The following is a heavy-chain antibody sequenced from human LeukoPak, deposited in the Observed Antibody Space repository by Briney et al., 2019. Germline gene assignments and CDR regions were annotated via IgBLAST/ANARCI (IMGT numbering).Heavy chain of an antibody. Sequence: PGGSLRLSCAVSRLTFSSYAMSWVRQAPGKGLEWIGEVHLDGRTNYNPSLESRLTISVDLSENHISLRLTSVTAADTAVYYCAREGGFYRPLDYSGQGTLVTVSS. CDR3: AREGGFYRPLDY. CDR2: VHLDGRT. V-gene: IGHV4-4*02. CDR1: RLTFSSYAM. J-gene: IGHJ4*02. D-gene: IGHD3-3*01.